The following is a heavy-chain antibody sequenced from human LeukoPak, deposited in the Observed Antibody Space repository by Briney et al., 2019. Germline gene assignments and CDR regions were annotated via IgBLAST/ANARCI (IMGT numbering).Heavy chain of an antibody. CDR3: ARHRGYYYDSSLSGVDY. Sequence: PSETLSLTCTVSGGSISSSSYYWGWIRQPPGKGLEWIGSIYYSGSTYYNPSLKSRVTISVDTSKNQFSLKLSSVTAADTAVYYCARHRGYYYDSSLSGVDYWGQGTLVTVSS. CDR1: GGSISSSSYY. V-gene: IGHV4-39*01. J-gene: IGHJ4*02. CDR2: IYYSGST. D-gene: IGHD3-22*01.